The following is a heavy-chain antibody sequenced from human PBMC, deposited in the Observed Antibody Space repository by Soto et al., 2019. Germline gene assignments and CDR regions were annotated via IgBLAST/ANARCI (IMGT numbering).Heavy chain of an antibody. D-gene: IGHD2-2*03. CDR2: ITRTDST. CDR3: AKVGIGMFSHKHHFDH. J-gene: IGHJ4*02. V-gene: IGHV3-23*01. Sequence: GGSLRLSCTASGFTFSNYAMSWVRQAPGKGLEWVSAITRTDSTYYADSVKGRFTSSRDNSRNTLYLQMNSLGAEDAALYYCAKVGIGMFSHKHHFDHWGQGTQVTVSS. CDR1: GFTFSNYA.